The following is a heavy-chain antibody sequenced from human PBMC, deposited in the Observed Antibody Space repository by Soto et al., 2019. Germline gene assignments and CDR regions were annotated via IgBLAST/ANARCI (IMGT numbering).Heavy chain of an antibody. CDR3: ARGSAYDEILFHP. D-gene: IGHD5-12*01. CDR2: IYHSGST. J-gene: IGHJ5*02. Sequence: SETLSLTCAVSGGSISSGGYSWSWIRQPPGKGLEWIGYIYHSGSTYYNPSLKSRVTISVDRSKNQFSLQLNSVTPEDTAVYYCARGSAYDEILFHPWGQGTLVTVSS. V-gene: IGHV4-30-2*01. CDR1: GGSISSGGYS.